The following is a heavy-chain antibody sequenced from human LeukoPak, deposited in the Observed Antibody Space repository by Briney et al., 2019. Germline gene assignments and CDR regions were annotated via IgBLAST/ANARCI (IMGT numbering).Heavy chain of an antibody. J-gene: IGHJ6*02. CDR3: ARATSVVVPAVDHYYYGLDV. CDR2: INPNSGGT. CDR1: GYTFTGYY. V-gene: IGHV1-2*02. Sequence: VASVKVSCKASGYTFTGYYMHWVRQAPGQGLEWMGWINPNSGGTNYAQKLQGRVTMTRDTSINTAYMELSRLRSDDTAVYYCARATSVVVPAVDHYYYGLDVWGQGTTVTVSS. D-gene: IGHD2-2*01.